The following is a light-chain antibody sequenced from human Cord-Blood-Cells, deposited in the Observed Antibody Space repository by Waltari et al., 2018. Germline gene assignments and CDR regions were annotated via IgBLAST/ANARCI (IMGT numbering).Light chain of an antibody. CDR1: KLGDKY. CDR3: QAWDSSTYVV. CDR2: QDS. Sequence: SYELTQPPSVSVSTGHTASITCSGDKLGDKYACWYQQKPGQSPVLVIYQDSKRPSGIPERFSGSNSGNTATLTISGTQAMDEADYYCQAWDSSTYVVFGGGTKLTVL. V-gene: IGLV3-1*01. J-gene: IGLJ2*01.